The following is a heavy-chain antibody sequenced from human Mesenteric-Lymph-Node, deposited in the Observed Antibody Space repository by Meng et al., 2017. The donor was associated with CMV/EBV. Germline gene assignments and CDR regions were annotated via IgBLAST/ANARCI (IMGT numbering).Heavy chain of an antibody. CDR2: IYYSGST. D-gene: IGHD4-11*01. CDR3: ARDKVTTVRGGYYYGMDV. V-gene: IGHV4-59*01. Sequence: SETLSLTCTVSGGSISSYYWSWIRQPPGKGLEWIGYIYYSGSTNYKPSLKSRVTISVDTSKNQFSLKLSSVTAADTAVYYCARDKVTTVRGGYYYGMDVWGQGTTVTVSS. CDR1: GGSISSYY. J-gene: IGHJ6*02.